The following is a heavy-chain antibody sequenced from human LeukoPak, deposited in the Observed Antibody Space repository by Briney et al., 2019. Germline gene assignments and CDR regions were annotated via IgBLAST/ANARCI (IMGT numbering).Heavy chain of an antibody. V-gene: IGHV3-33*08. D-gene: IGHD3-22*01. J-gene: IGHJ4*02. Sequence: SGGSLRLSCAASGFTFSNYWMNWVRQAPGKGLEWVAVIWYDGSNKYYADSVKGRFTISRDNSKNTLYLQMNSLRADDTAVYYCARGYDSSGYYHYYFDYWGQGTLVTVSS. CDR2: IWYDGSNK. CDR1: GFTFSNYW. CDR3: ARGYDSSGYYHYYFDY.